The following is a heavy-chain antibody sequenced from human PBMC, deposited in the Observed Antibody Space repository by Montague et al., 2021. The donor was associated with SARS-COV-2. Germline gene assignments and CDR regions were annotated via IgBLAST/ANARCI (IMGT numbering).Heavy chain of an antibody. Sequence: SETLSLTCTVSSGSISSHYWSWIRQPPGKGLEWIGYVNYGGSTNYNPSLKSRVSISLDTSKNQFSLGLNSVTVADTAVYYCARAVTTGIDWFDPWGQGTLVIVSS. CDR3: ARAVTTGIDWFDP. V-gene: IGHV4-59*11. CDR2: VNYGGST. D-gene: IGHD4-17*01. CDR1: SGSISSHY. J-gene: IGHJ5*02.